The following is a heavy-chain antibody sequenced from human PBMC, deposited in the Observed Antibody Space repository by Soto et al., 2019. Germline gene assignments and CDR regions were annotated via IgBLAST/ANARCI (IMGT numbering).Heavy chain of an antibody. Sequence: SQTLSLPCAISGDSVSSNSAACNCIRQSPSRGLELLGRTYYRSKWYNDYAVSVKSRITINPDTSKNQFSLQLNSVTPEDTAVYYCAREKIGYCSGGSCHNWFDPWGQGTLVTVSS. CDR2: TYYRSKWYN. CDR3: AREKIGYCSGGSCHNWFDP. D-gene: IGHD2-15*01. J-gene: IGHJ5*02. V-gene: IGHV6-1*01. CDR1: GDSVSSNSAA.